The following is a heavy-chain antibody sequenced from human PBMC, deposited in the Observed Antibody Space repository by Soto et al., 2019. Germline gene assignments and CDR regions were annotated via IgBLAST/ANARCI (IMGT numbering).Heavy chain of an antibody. D-gene: IGHD2-15*01. CDR3: ARGGDDCSGGSCYLWFDP. CDR1: GYTFTSYD. CDR2: MNPKSGNT. J-gene: IGHJ5*02. V-gene: IGHV1-8*01. Sequence: QVQLVQSGAEVKKPGASVKVSCKASGYTFTSYDINWVRQATGQGLEWMGWMNPKSGNTGYAQKFQGRVTMTRNTSISTAYMDMGTLRSEDTAVYYCARGGDDCSGGSCYLWFDPWGQGTLVTVSS.